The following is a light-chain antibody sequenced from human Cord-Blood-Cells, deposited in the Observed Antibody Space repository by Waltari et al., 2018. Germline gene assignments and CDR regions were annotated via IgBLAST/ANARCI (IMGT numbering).Light chain of an antibody. CDR1: ALPKQY. J-gene: IGLJ2*01. CDR2: KDN. CDR3: QSADSSGTVV. V-gene: IGLV3-25*03. Sequence: SYELTQPPSVSVSPGQTASITCSGDALPKQYAYWYQQKPGQAPVLVIYKDNERPSGIPERFSGSSSGTTVTLTISGVQAEDEADYYCQSADSSGTVVFGGGTKLTVL.